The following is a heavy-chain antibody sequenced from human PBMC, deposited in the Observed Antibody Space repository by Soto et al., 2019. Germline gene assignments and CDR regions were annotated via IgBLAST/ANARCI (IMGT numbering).Heavy chain of an antibody. CDR2: ISGSGGST. CDR1: GFTFSSYA. V-gene: IGHV3-23*01. J-gene: IGHJ5*02. CDR3: AKGGGWYNWFDP. Sequence: EVQLLEAGGGLVQPGGSLRLSCAASGFTFSSYAMSWVRQAPGKGLEWVSAISGSGGSTYYADSVKGRFTISRDNSKNTLYLQMNSLRAEDTAVYYCAKGGGWYNWFDPWGQGTLVTVSS. D-gene: IGHD6-19*01.